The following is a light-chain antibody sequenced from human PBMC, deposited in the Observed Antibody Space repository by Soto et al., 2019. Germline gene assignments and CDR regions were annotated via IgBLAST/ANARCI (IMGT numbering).Light chain of an antibody. CDR2: GAS. Sequence: EIVLTQSPGTLSLSPGERATLSCRASQSVSSSYLAWYQQKPGQAPRLLIYGASSRATGIPDRFSGSGSGTDFTLTISRLEPEDCAVYFCQQYGSSPLTVGQGTRLEIK. CDR1: QSVSSSY. CDR3: QQYGSSPLT. V-gene: IGKV3-20*01. J-gene: IGKJ5*01.